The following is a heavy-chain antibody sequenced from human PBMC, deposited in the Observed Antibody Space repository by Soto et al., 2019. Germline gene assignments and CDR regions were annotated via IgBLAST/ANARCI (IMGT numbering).Heavy chain of an antibody. CDR3: ASYYYDSSGYPAFDI. Sequence: ASVKVSCKASGGTFSSYAISWVRQAPGQGLEWMGGIIPIFGTANYAQKFQGRVTITADESTSTAYMELSSLRSEDTAVYYCASYYYDSSGYPAFDIWGQGTMVTVSS. D-gene: IGHD3-22*01. J-gene: IGHJ3*02. CDR1: GGTFSSYA. CDR2: IIPIFGTA. V-gene: IGHV1-69*13.